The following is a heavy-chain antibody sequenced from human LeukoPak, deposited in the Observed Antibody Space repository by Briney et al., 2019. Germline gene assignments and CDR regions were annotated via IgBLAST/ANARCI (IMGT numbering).Heavy chain of an antibody. V-gene: IGHV4-59*05. D-gene: IGHD3-10*01. CDR3: ARPRGSAYGY. CDR1: GGSISSYY. Sequence: SETLSLTCTVSGGSISSYYWSLIRQPPGKGLEWIGSIYYSGSTYYNPSLKSRVTISVDTSKNQFSLKVSSVTAADTAVYYCARPRGSAYGYWGQGTLVTVSS. J-gene: IGHJ4*02. CDR2: IYYSGST.